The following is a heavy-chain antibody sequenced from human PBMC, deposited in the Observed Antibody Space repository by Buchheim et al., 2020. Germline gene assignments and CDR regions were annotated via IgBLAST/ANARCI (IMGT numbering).Heavy chain of an antibody. D-gene: IGHD3-3*01. CDR2: INHSGST. CDR1: GGSFSGYY. V-gene: IGHV4-34*01. J-gene: IGHJ4*02. CDR3: ARKSSGYKYYFDY. Sequence: QVQLQQWGAGLLKPSETLSLTCAVYGGSFSGYYWSWIRQPPGKGLEWIGEINHSGSTNYNPSLKSRVTISVDTSKNQFSLKLSSVTAADTAVYYCARKSSGYKYYFDYWGQGTL.